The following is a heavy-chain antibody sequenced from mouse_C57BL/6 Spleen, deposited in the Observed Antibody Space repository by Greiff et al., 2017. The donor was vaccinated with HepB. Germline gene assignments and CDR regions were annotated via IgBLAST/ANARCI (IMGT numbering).Heavy chain of an antibody. CDR3: ARDFNLYWYFDV. CDR2: INYDGSST. V-gene: IGHV5-16*01. J-gene: IGHJ1*03. D-gene: IGHD4-1*02. Sequence: EVHLVESEGGLVQPGSSMKLSCTASGFTFSDYYMAWVRQVPEKGLEWVANINYDGSSTYYLDSLKSRFIISRDNAKNILYLQMSSLKSEDTATYYCARDFNLYWYFDVWGTGTTVTVSS. CDR1: GFTFSDYY.